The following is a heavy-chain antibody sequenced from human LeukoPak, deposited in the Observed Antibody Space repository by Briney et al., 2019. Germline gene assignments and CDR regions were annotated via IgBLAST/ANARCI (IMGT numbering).Heavy chain of an antibody. V-gene: IGHV1-69*13. CDR3: ARVGGGSSSPIDY. CDR1: GGTFSSYA. D-gene: IGHD6-6*01. CDR2: IIPIFGTA. Sequence: SVKVSCKASGGTFSSYAISWVRQAPGQGLEWMGGIIPIFGTANYAQKFQGRVTITADESTSTAYMELSSLRSDDTAVYYCARVGGGSSSPIDYWGQGTLVTVSS. J-gene: IGHJ4*02.